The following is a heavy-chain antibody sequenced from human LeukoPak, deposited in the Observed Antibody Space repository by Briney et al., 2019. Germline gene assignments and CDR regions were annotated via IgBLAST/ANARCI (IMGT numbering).Heavy chain of an antibody. J-gene: IGHJ4*02. CDR3: ARDPTDYGGTEYYFDY. D-gene: IGHD4-23*01. CDR2: IIPIFGTA. CDR1: GGTFSSYA. Sequence: ASVKVSCKASGGTFSSYAISWVRQAPGQGLEWMGGIIPIFGTANYAQKFQGRVTITADESTSTAYMELSSLRSEDTAVYYCARDPTDYGGTEYYFDYWGQGTLVTVSS. V-gene: IGHV1-69*13.